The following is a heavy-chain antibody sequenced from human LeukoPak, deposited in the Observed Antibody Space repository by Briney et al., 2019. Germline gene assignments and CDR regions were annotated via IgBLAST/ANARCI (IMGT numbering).Heavy chain of an antibody. CDR3: AKALWFGEFVAGTVYYHYGMDV. D-gene: IGHD3-10*01. J-gene: IGHJ6*02. CDR2: ISYDGGKK. V-gene: IGHV3-30*04. Sequence: PGGSPRLSCAASGFTFSSYAMHWVRQAPGKGLEWVAVISYDGGKKYYADSVKGRFTVSRDNSKNTLYLQLSSLRAEDTAVYYCAKALWFGEFVAGTVYYHYGMDVWGQGTTVTVSS. CDR1: GFTFSSYA.